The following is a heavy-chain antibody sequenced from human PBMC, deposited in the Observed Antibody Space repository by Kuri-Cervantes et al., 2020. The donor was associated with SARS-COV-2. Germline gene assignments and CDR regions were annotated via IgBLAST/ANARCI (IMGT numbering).Heavy chain of an antibody. J-gene: IGHJ3*02. V-gene: IGHV2-70*12. Sequence: TLSLTCTVSGGSVSSGSYYWSWIRQPPGKALEWLALIDWDDDKYYSTSLKTRLTISKDTSKNQVVLTMTNMDPVDTATYYCAHRQRFLVGAFDIWGQGTRVTVSS. CDR3: AHRQRFLVGAFDI. CDR1: GGSVSSGSYY. CDR2: IDWDDDK. D-gene: IGHD3-3*01.